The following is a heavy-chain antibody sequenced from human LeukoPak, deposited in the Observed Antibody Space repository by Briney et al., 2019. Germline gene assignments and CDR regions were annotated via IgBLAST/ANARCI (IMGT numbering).Heavy chain of an antibody. J-gene: IGHJ4*02. CDR1: GFTVSSNS. Sequence: GGSLRLSCTVSGFTVSSNSWSWVRPAPGKGLEWVSYISSSGSTIYYADSVKGRFTISRDNGKNSLDLQMNSLRADDTAFYYCARDTLGEGEDANYAVYYFDYWGQGTVVTVSS. CDR3: ARDTLGEGEDANYAVYYFDY. D-gene: IGHD4/OR15-4a*01. V-gene: IGHV3-48*04. CDR2: ISSSGSTI.